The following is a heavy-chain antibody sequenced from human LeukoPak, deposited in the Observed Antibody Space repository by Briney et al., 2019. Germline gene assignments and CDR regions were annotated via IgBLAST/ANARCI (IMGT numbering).Heavy chain of an antibody. J-gene: IGHJ4*02. V-gene: IGHV3-30*18. Sequence: PGGSLRLSCAASGFTFSSYGMHWVRQAPGKGLEWVAVISYDGSNKYYADSVKGRFTISRDNSKNTLYLQMNSLRAEDTAVYYCAKSQFRVQVYYFDYWGQGTLVTVSS. D-gene: IGHD1-1*01. CDR3: AKSQFRVQVYYFDY. CDR1: GFTFSSYG. CDR2: ISYDGSNK.